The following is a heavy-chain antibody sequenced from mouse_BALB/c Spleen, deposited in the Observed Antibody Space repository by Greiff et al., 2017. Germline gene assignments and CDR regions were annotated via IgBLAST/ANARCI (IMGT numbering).Heavy chain of an antibody. V-gene: IGHV5-6-3*01. CDR3: ARGGGNFPYYAMDY. Sequence: EVKLVESGGGLVQPGGSLKLSCAASGFTFSSYGMSWVRQTPDKRLELVATINSNGGSTYYPDSVKGRFTISRDNAKNTLYLQMSSLKSEDTAMYYCARGGGNFPYYAMDYWGQGTSVTVSS. J-gene: IGHJ4*01. CDR2: INSNGGST. CDR1: GFTFSSYG. D-gene: IGHD2-1*01.